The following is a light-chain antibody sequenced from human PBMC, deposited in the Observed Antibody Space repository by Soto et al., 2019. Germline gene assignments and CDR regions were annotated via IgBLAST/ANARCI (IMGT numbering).Light chain of an antibody. CDR2: KAS. CDR3: QQYNSYWT. CDR1: QSISSW. J-gene: IGKJ1*01. V-gene: IGKV1-5*03. Sequence: DLQMTQSPSTLSASVGDRVTITCRASQSISSWLAWYQQKPGKAPKLLIYKASSLESGVPSRFSGSGSGTEFTLTISSPQPDDFATYYCQQYNSYWTFGQGTKVEIK.